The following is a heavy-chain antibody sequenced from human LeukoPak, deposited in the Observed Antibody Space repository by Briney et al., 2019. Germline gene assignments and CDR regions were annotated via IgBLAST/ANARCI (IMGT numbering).Heavy chain of an antibody. J-gene: IGHJ3*02. CDR3: ARGYCSGGSCSHDAFDI. CDR1: GYTFTSYD. CDR2: MNPNSGNT. D-gene: IGHD2-15*01. Sequence: GASVKVSCKASGYTFTSYDINWVRQATGQGLEWMGWMNPNSGNTGYAQKFQGRVTITRNTSISTAYMELSSLRPGDTAVYYCARGYCSGGSCSHDAFDIWGQGTMVTVSS. V-gene: IGHV1-8*03.